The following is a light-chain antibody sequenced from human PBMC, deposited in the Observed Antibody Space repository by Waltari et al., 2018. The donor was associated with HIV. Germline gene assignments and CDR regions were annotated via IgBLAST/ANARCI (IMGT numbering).Light chain of an antibody. CDR1: QSISTN. CDR2: GAS. J-gene: IGKJ5*01. Sequence: EIVMTQSPATLSVSPGERATFSCRASQSISTNLAWYQQKPGQIPRLVIYGASTRATGIPPRFSGSGSGTDFTLTISRLQSEDFAVYYCQQFHRTPITFGQGTRLEIK. V-gene: IGKV3-15*01. CDR3: QQFHRTPIT.